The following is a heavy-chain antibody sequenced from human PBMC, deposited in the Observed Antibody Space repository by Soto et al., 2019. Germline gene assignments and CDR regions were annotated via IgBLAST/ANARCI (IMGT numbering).Heavy chain of an antibody. V-gene: IGHV1-18*04. CDR2: ISGYNGDT. CDR1: GYTFSNYG. CDR3: ARGGSSWSAEYYQH. J-gene: IGHJ1*01. Sequence: QVQLVQSGAEMKKPGASVKVSCKASGYTFSNYGLNWVRQAPGRGPEWMGWISGYNGDTTYSQTLQGRVTMTTDTSTSTAYMELRSLRSDDTAVYYCARGGSSWSAEYYQHWGQGTLVIVSS. D-gene: IGHD6-13*01.